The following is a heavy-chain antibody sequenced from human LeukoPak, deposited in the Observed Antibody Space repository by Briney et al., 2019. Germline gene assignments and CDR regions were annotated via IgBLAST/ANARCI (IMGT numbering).Heavy chain of an antibody. J-gene: IGHJ5*02. V-gene: IGHV3-23*01. D-gene: IGHD6-19*01. CDR2: NSGSGNTT. Sequence: GGSLRLSCTASGFTFSMAWVRQAPGMGLEWVSTNSGSGNTTYYVDFVRGRFTISRDNTKNTLYLQMNGLRVEDTALYYCAKMGGRVWYKVPETWGQGTLVT. CDR1: GFTFS. CDR3: AKMGGRVWYKVPET.